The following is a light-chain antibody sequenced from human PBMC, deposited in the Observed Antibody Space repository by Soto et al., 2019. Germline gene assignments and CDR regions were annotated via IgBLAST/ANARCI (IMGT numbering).Light chain of an antibody. V-gene: IGKV1-5*03. CDR2: KAS. Sequence: DIQMTQSPSTLSASVGDRVTITCRASQSLSSWLAWYQQKPGKPPKLLIYKASSLESGVPSRFNGRGSGTEFTLTISSLQPDDFATYYCQQYYTYSLTFGQGTKVEIK. CDR3: QQYYTYSLT. CDR1: QSLSSW. J-gene: IGKJ1*01.